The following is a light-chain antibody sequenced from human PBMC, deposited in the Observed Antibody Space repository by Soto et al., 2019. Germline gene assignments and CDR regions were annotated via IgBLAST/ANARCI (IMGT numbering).Light chain of an antibody. CDR2: GAS. Sequence: EIVLTQSPGTLSLSPGERATLSCRASQSVSSSYLAWYQQKPGQAPRLLIYGASSRATGIPDRFSGSGSGTDCTLTISRLEPEDCAVYYCQQYGSSPWTFGQGPKVEIK. J-gene: IGKJ1*01. CDR3: QQYGSSPWT. CDR1: QSVSSSY. V-gene: IGKV3-20*01.